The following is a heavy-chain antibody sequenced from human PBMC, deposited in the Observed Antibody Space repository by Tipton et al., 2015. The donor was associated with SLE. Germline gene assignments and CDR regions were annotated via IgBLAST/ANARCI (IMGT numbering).Heavy chain of an antibody. J-gene: IGHJ4*02. Sequence: TLSLTCAVYGGSFSGYYWSWIRQPPGKGLEWIGYIYYSGSTNYNPSLKSRVTISVDTSKNQFSLKLSPVTAADTAVYYCARGNTIFGVGYWGQGTLVTVSS. CDR1: GGSFSGYY. V-gene: IGHV4-59*12. D-gene: IGHD3-3*01. CDR2: IYYSGST. CDR3: ARGNTIFGVGY.